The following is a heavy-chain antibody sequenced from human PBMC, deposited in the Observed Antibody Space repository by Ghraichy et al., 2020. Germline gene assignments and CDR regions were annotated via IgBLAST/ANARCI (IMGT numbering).Heavy chain of an antibody. V-gene: IGHV4-34*01. CDR1: GGSFSGYY. CDR2: INHSGST. D-gene: IGHD2-15*01. J-gene: IGHJ4*02. Sequence: SETLSLTCAVYGGSFSGYYWSWIRQPPGKGLEWIGEINHSGSTNYNPSLKSRVTISVDTSKNQFSLKLSSVTAADTAVYYCASVGYCSGGSCYDRRDYWGQGTLVTVSS. CDR3: ASVGYCSGGSCYDRRDY.